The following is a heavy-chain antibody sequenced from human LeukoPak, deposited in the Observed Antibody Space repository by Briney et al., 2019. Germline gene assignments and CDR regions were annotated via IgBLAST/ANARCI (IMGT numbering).Heavy chain of an antibody. CDR3: ARVPVYCSGGSCYPKTFDY. D-gene: IGHD2-15*01. Sequence: ASVKVSCKASGYTFTIYGISWVRQAPGQGLEWMGWISAYNGNTNYAQKLQGRVTMTTDTSTSTAYMELRSLRSDDTAVYYCARVPVYCSGGSCYPKTFDYWGQGTLVTVSS. CDR1: GYTFTIYG. CDR2: ISAYNGNT. V-gene: IGHV1-18*01. J-gene: IGHJ4*02.